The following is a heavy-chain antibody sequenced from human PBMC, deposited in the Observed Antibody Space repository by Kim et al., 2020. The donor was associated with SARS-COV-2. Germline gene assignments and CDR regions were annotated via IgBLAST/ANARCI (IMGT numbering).Heavy chain of an antibody. CDR3: ARELPNNWTDP. CDR1: GGSISSNF. CDR2: IYYRGST. V-gene: IGHV4-59*01. D-gene: IGHD2-21*01. J-gene: IGHJ5*02. Sequence: SETLSLTCTVSGGSISSNFWSWIRQPPGKGLEWIGYIYYRGSTNYNPSLKSRVTISVDTSKNQFSLKLTSVTAADTGVYYCARELPNNWTDPWGQGTLVTVSS.